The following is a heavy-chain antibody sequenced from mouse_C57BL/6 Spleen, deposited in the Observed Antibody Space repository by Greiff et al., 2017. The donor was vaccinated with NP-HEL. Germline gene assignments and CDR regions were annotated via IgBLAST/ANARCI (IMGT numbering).Heavy chain of an antibody. J-gene: IGHJ3*01. CDR3: GRPATNLGWFAY. CDR2: ISSGSSTI. V-gene: IGHV5-17*01. CDR1: GFTFSDYG. Sequence: EVKLVESGGGLVKPGGSLKLSCAASGFTFSDYGMHWVRQAPEKGLEWVAYISSGSSTIYYADTVKGRFTISRDHPKNTLFLQMTSLRSEDTAQYYCGRPATNLGWFAYWGQGTLVTVSA.